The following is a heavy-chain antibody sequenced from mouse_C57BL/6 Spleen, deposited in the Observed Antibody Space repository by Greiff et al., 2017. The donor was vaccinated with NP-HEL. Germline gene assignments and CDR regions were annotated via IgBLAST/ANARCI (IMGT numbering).Heavy chain of an antibody. Sequence: VQLQQSGPELVKPGDSVKISCKASGYSFTGYFMNWVKQSPGKSLEWIGRINPYNGDTFYNQKFKGKATLPVDTSSSTAHMELRSLTSEDSAVYYCARGGYAMDDWGQGTSVTVSS. CDR1: GYSFTGYF. V-gene: IGHV1-20*01. J-gene: IGHJ4*01. CDR2: INPYNGDT. CDR3: ARGGYAMDD.